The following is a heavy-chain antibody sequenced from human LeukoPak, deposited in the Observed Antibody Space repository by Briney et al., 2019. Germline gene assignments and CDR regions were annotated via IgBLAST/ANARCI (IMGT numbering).Heavy chain of an antibody. CDR2: ISAYNGNT. CDR3: ARGPRITIFGVVTYDAFGI. V-gene: IGHV1-18*01. D-gene: IGHD3-3*01. J-gene: IGHJ3*02. CDR1: GYTFTSYG. Sequence: GASVKVSCKASGYTFTSYGISWVRQAPGQGLEWMGWISAYNGNTNYAQKLQGRVTMTTDTSTSTAYMELRSLRSDDTAVYYCARGPRITIFGVVTYDAFGIWGQGTMVTVSS.